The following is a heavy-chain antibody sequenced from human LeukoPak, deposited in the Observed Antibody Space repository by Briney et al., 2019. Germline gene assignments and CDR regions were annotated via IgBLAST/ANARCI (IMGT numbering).Heavy chain of an antibody. D-gene: IGHD3-22*01. J-gene: IGHJ4*02. CDR1: GFTFSSYA. Sequence: GGSLRLSCAASGFTFSSYAMSWVRQAPGKGLEWVSAISGSGGSTYYADSVKGRFTISRDNSKNTLYLQMNSLRAEDTAVYYCARVGSSGYKYFDYWGQGTLVTVSS. V-gene: IGHV3-23*01. CDR2: ISGSGGST. CDR3: ARVGSSGYKYFDY.